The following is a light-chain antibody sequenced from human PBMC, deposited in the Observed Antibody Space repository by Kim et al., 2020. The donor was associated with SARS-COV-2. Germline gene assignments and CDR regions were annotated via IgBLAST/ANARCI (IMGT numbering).Light chain of an antibody. CDR2: RDN. J-gene: IGLJ1*01. Sequence: SVSPGQTANIPCSGARFGSKNAAWYQQKPGRSPVLVIYRDNRRPSEIPERFSGSNSGNTATLTVSGTHAMDEADYYCQSWDNNAGVFGPGTKVTVL. V-gene: IGLV3-1*01. CDR1: RFGSKN. CDR3: QSWDNNAGV.